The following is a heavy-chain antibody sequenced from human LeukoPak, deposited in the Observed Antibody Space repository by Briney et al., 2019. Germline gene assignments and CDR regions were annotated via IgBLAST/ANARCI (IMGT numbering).Heavy chain of an antibody. V-gene: IGHV1-69*06. Sequence: GASVKVSCKASGGTFSSYAISWVRQAPGQGLEWMGGIIPIFGTANYAQKFQGRVTITADKSTSTAYMELSSLRSEDTAVYYCARVVNSSGWYRDAFDIWGQGTMVTVSS. CDR3: ARVVNSSGWYRDAFDI. D-gene: IGHD6-19*01. CDR2: IIPIFGTA. CDR1: GGTFSSYA. J-gene: IGHJ3*02.